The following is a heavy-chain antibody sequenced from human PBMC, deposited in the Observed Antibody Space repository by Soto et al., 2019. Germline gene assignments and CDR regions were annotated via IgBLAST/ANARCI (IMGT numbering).Heavy chain of an antibody. Sequence: QVQLHESGPGLVKPSETLSLTCTVSGGSISGNYWNWIRQPPGKGLEWIGYIFYNGITSYSPSLKSRVSISLDTSKNQLSLNLSSVTAADTAVYYCARDSPRTTAFGLFYYCTMDVWGPGTTVTVSS. CDR3: ARDSPRTTAFGLFYYCTMDV. D-gene: IGHD3-3*01. CDR1: GGSISGNY. V-gene: IGHV4-59*01. J-gene: IGHJ6*02. CDR2: IFYNGIT.